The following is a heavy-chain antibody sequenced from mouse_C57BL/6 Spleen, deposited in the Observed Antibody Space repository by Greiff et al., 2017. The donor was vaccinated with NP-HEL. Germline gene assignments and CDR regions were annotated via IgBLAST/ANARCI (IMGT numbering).Heavy chain of an antibody. D-gene: IGHD3-2*02. J-gene: IGHJ3*01. V-gene: IGHV1-52*01. Sequence: VQLQQPGAELVRPGSSVKLSCKASGYTFTSYWMHWVKQRPIQGLEWIGNIDPSDSETHYTQKFKDKATLTVDKSSSTAYMQLSSLASEDSAVYYCAREDSSGLFAYWGQGTLVTVSA. CDR3: AREDSSGLFAY. CDR2: IDPSDSET. CDR1: GYTFTSYW.